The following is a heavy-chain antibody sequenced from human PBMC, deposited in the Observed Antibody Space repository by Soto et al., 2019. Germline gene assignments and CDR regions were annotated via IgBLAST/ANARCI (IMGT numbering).Heavy chain of an antibody. V-gene: IGHV4-31*03. CDR3: TRSRGDSSGYFHDAFDI. CDR1: GGSVNSAGHY. CDR2: IYYGGRT. Sequence: QVQLQESGPGLVKPSQTLSLSCSVSGGSVNSAGHYWSWIRQHPGKGLERIGYIYYGGRTDFNPSLKSRVLISVDTSKNQFSLKLNSVTVADTAVYYCTRSRGDSSGYFHDAFDIWGQGTMVTVSS. D-gene: IGHD3-22*01. J-gene: IGHJ3*02.